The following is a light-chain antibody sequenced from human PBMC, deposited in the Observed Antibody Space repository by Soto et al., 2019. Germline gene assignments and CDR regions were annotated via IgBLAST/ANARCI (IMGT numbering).Light chain of an antibody. CDR3: QQRSDWLT. CDR1: QSVSGY. CDR2: DAS. Sequence: EIVLTQSPATLSVSPGERATLSCRASQSVSGYLGWYQQKPGQAPRLLIYDASNRAYGVPARFRGSGSGTNFTLTIASLEPDDFAVYYCQQRSDWLTFGGGTKVDIK. J-gene: IGKJ4*01. V-gene: IGKV3-11*01.